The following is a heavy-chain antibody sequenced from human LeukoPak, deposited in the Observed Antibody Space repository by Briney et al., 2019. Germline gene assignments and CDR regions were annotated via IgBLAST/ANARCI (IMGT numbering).Heavy chain of an antibody. D-gene: IGHD3-22*01. CDR2: INPNSGGT. Sequence: ASVKVSCKASGYTFTVYYMHWVRQAPGQGLEWMGWINPNSGGTNYAQKLQGRVTMTTDTSTSTAYMELRSLRSDDTAVYYCARVRNLAVDYDSSGYYYGLDYWGQGTLVTVSS. CDR1: GYTFTVYY. J-gene: IGHJ4*02. CDR3: ARVRNLAVDYDSSGYYYGLDY. V-gene: IGHV1-2*02.